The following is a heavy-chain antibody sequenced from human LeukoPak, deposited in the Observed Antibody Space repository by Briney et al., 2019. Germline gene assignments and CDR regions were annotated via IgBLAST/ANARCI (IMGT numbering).Heavy chain of an antibody. Sequence: SETLSLTCTVSGGSISSYYWNWIRQPAGKGLEWIGRISTTGSTSYNPSLKSRLTMSVDTSKNQFSLRLSSVSAADTAVYYCAREYSSSSGRTFDYWGQGTLVTVSS. CDR2: ISTTGST. D-gene: IGHD6-6*01. V-gene: IGHV4-4*07. J-gene: IGHJ4*02. CDR3: AREYSSSSGRTFDY. CDR1: GGSISSYY.